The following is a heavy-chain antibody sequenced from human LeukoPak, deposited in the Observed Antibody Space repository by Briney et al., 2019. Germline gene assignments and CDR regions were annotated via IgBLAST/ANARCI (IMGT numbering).Heavy chain of an antibody. V-gene: IGHV4-39*01. J-gene: IGHJ5*02. CDR2: IYYSGST. D-gene: IGHD3-3*01. CDR3: ARHNYYNFWNALNWFDP. CDR1: GGSISSNSYY. Sequence: SETLSLTCSVSGGSISSNSYYWGWIRQPPGKGLEWIVSIYYSGSTYYNPSLKSRVIMSVDTSKNQFSLKLSSVTAADTALYYCARHNYYNFWNALNWFDPWGQGTPVTVSS.